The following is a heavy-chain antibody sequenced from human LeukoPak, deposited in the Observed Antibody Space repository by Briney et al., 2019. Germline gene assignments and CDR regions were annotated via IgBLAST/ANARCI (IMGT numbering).Heavy chain of an antibody. J-gene: IGHJ6*04. CDR1: GYTLTELS. CDR3: ATSRGYSYGPPNKYYYYYYGMDV. Sequence: ASVKVSCKVSGYTLTELSMHRVRQAPGKGLEWMGGFDPEDGETIYAQKFQGRVTMTEDTSTDTAYMELSSLRSEDTAVYYCATSRGYSYGPPNKYYYYYYGMDVWGKGTTVTVSS. V-gene: IGHV1-24*01. D-gene: IGHD5-18*01. CDR2: FDPEDGET.